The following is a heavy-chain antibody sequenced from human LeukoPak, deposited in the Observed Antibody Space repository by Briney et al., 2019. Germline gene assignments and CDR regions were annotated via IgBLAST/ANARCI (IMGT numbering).Heavy chain of an antibody. J-gene: IGHJ4*02. V-gene: IGHV3-30*03. CDR2: ISYDGSNK. D-gene: IGHD2-2*01. Sequence: GRSLRLSCAASGFTYSTHAMHWVRQAPGKGLEWVAVISYDGSNKYYADSVKGRFTISRDNSKNTLYLQMNSLRAEDTAVYYCAILSLYALSSDYFDYWGQGTLVTVSS. CDR3: AILSLYALSSDYFDY. CDR1: GFTYSTHA.